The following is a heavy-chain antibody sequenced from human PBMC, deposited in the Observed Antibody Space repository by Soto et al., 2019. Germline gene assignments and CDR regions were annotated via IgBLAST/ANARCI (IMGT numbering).Heavy chain of an antibody. J-gene: IGHJ6*02. D-gene: IGHD6-25*01. CDR2: IWYDGSYN. CDR3: ARDRGCHYYGMDV. Sequence: QVQLVDSGGGVVQPGRSLRLSCAASGFTFSTYGMHWVRQAPDKGLEWVAVIWYDGSYNSYADSVKGRFTISRDNSKNTLYLQMNSLRVEDTAVYYCARDRGCHYYGMDVWGQGTTVTVSS. CDR1: GFTFSTYG. V-gene: IGHV3-33*01.